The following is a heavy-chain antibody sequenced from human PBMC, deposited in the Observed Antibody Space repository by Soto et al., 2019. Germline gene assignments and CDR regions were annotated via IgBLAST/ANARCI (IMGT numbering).Heavy chain of an antibody. CDR3: ARGRYGDY. Sequence: QVHLVQSGAXVKKPXAXVKVSCKGSGYGFTTYGITGVRQAPGQGLEWMAWISAHNGNTNYAQKLQGRVTVTRDTSTSTAYMELRSLRSDDTAVYYCARGRYGDYWGQGALVTVSS. CDR1: GYGFTTYG. J-gene: IGHJ4*02. D-gene: IGHD1-1*01. CDR2: ISAHNGNT. V-gene: IGHV1-18*01.